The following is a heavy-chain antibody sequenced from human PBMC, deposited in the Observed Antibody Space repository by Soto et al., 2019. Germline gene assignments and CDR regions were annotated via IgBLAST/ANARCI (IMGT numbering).Heavy chain of an antibody. Sequence: EVQLVESGGGLVQPGGSLKLSCAASGFTFSDSAIQWVRQATGKGLEWVGRIRSKASGYATAYAASVKGRFTISRDDSQNTAYLLMNRLKTWHMSPYYCPKHLGETDFHYWGQGSLVTVSS. D-gene: IGHD2-21*01. CDR1: GFTFSDSA. CDR3: PKHLGETDFHY. V-gene: IGHV3-73*01. CDR2: IRSKASGYAT. J-gene: IGHJ4*02.